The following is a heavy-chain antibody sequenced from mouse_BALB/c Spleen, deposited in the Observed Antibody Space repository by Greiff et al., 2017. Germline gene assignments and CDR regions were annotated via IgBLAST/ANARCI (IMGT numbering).Heavy chain of an antibody. CDR2: ISSGSSTI. D-gene: IGHD4-1*01. CDR3: ARWERAMDY. Sequence: EVMLVESGGGLVQPGGSRKLSCAASGFTFSSFGMHWVRQAPEKGLEWVAYISSGSSTIYYADTVKGRFTISRDNPKNTLFLQMTSLRSEDTAMYYCARWERAMDYWGQGTSVTVSS. V-gene: IGHV5-17*02. J-gene: IGHJ4*01. CDR1: GFTFSSFG.